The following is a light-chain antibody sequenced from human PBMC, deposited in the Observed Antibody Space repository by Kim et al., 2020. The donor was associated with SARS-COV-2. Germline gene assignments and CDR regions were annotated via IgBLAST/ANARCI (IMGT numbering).Light chain of an antibody. CDR1: QSVSSY. CDR3: QQRSNWPPYS. Sequence: LSPGERATLSCRASQSVSSYFAWYQQKPGQAPRLLIYDASNRATGIPARFSGSGSGTDFTLTISSLEPEDFAVYYCQQRSNWPPYSFGQGTKLEI. CDR2: DAS. J-gene: IGKJ2*03. V-gene: IGKV3-11*01.